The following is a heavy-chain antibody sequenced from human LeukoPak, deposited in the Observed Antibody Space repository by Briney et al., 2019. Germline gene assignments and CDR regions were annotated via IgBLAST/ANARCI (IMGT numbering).Heavy chain of an antibody. V-gene: IGHV3-66*02. CDR1: GFTVSSNY. J-gene: IGHJ4*02. Sequence: GGSLRLSCAASGFTVSSNYMSWVRQAPGKGLEWVSVIYSGGSTYYADSVKDRFTISRDNSKNTLYLQMNSLRAEDTAVYYCASRDIAAEFDYWGQGTLVTVSS. CDR2: IYSGGST. CDR3: ASRDIAAEFDY. D-gene: IGHD6-13*01.